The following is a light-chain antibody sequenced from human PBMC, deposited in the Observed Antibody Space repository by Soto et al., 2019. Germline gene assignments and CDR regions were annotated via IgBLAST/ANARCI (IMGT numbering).Light chain of an antibody. V-gene: IGLV2-14*01. J-gene: IGLJ2*01. CDR2: EVS. CDR1: SSDVGGYNY. Sequence: QSALTQPASVSGSPGQSITISCTGTSSDVGGYNYVSWYQQHPGKAPKLVIYEVSNRPSGVSNRFSGSKSGNTASLTISGLQAEDEADYYCSSYTSSSIVVFGGGTKLT. CDR3: SSYTSSSIVV.